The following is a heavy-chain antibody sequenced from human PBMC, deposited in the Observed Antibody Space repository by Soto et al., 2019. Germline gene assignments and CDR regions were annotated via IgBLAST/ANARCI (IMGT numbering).Heavy chain of an antibody. J-gene: IGHJ3*02. V-gene: IGHV3-21*01. CDR3: ARAWQKLDWDAFDI. CDR1: VFTFSSYS. CDR2: ISSSSSYI. D-gene: IGHD6-13*01. Sequence: XGSLRLSCASSVFTFSSYSMNCVRHSPGKGLEWVSSISSSSSYIYYADSVKGRFTISRDNAKNSLYLQMNSLRAEDTAVYYCARAWQKLDWDAFDIWGQVTMVTVSS.